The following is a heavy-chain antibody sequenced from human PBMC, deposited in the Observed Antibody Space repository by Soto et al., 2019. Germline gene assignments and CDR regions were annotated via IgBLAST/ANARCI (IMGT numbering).Heavy chain of an antibody. J-gene: IGHJ6*02. Sequence: EVQLVETGGGLIQPGGSLRLSCAASGFTVSSNYMSWVRQAPGKGLEWVSVIYSGGSTYYADSVKGRFTISRDNSKNTLYLQMNSLRAEDTAVYYCARDSGDYGDYVPTHYYCDGMDVGGQGTTVTVSS. V-gene: IGHV3-53*02. CDR2: IYSGGST. CDR3: ARDSGDYGDYVPTHYYCDGMDV. D-gene: IGHD4-17*01. CDR1: GFTVSSNY.